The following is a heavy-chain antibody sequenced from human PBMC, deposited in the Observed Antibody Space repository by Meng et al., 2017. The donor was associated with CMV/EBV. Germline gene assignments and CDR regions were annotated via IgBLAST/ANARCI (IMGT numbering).Heavy chain of an antibody. V-gene: IGHV4-4*07. CDR1: GGSISSYY. CDR3: ARDKYVDYDFWSGPLYYYYGMDV. J-gene: IGHJ6*02. CDR2: IYYSGST. Sequence: SETLSLTCTVSGGSISSYYWSWIRQPAGKGLEWNGRIYYSGSTNYNPSLKSRVTISVDTSKNQFSLKLSSVTAADTAVYYCARDKYVDYDFWSGPLYYYYGMDVWGQGTTVTVSS. D-gene: IGHD3-3*01.